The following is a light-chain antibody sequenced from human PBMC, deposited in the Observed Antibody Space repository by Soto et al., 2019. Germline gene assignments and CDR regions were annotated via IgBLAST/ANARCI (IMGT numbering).Light chain of an antibody. CDR2: DAS. Sequence: EIVLTQSPGTLSLSPGERATLSCRASQSVSSSYLAWYQQKPGQAPRLLIYDASSRATGIPDRFSGGGSGPEFTLTISRLEPEDFAVYFCQQYGSSPYTFGQGTKPEIK. CDR3: QQYGSSPYT. V-gene: IGKV3-20*01. J-gene: IGKJ2*01. CDR1: QSVSSSY.